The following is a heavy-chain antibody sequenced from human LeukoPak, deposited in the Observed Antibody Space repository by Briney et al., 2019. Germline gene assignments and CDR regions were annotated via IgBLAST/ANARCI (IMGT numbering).Heavy chain of an antibody. V-gene: IGHV3-7*03. CDR2: IKEDGGVE. Sequence: GGSLRLSCTASGFAFSSHWMTWVRQPPGKGLEWVANIKEDGGVEYYVDSVKGRFTISRDNTKNALYLQMNNLRADDTAVYFCARDSRWLLDYWGQGTLITVSS. CDR1: GFAFSSHW. CDR3: ARDSRWLLDY. J-gene: IGHJ4*02. D-gene: IGHD6-19*01.